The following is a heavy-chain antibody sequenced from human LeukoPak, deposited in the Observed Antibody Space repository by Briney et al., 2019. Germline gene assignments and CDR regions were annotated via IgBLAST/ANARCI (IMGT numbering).Heavy chain of an antibody. CDR1: GFTFSNAW. V-gene: IGHV3-15*01. CDR3: AGDYDHFDV. D-gene: IGHD4-17*01. CDR2: IKTKSDGGTT. Sequence: GGSLRLSCAASGFTFSNAWMNWVRQDPGKGLEWVGRIKTKSDGGTTDYTAPVKGRFTISRDDSKNTLYLQMHSLKIEDTAMYYCAGDYDHFDVWGRGTLVTVSS. J-gene: IGHJ2*01.